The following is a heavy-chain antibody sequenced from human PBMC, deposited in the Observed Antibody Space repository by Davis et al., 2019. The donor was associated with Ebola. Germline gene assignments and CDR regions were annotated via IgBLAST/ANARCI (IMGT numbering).Heavy chain of an antibody. CDR1: GFTFSSYS. J-gene: IGHJ4*02. V-gene: IGHV3-21*01. CDR2: ISSSSSYI. D-gene: IGHD1-26*01. CDR3: ARDQMKWELLGYIDY. Sequence: GESLKISCAASGFTFSSYSMNWVRQAPGKGLEWVSSISSSSSYIYYADSVKGRFTISRDTAKNSLYLQMNSLRAEDTAVYYCARDQMKWELLGYIDYWGQGTLVTVSS.